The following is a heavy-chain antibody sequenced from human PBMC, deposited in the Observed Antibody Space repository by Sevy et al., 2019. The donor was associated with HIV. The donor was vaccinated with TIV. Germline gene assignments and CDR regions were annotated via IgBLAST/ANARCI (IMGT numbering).Heavy chain of an antibody. CDR3: AKDLAGPGRRYFDY. Sequence: GGSLRLSCTASGFTFSNFGMHWVRQVPGKGLKWVTFIRYDGSDKYYAASVKGRFTISRDDSKNTLYLQMDSLRPEDTAIYYCAKDLAGPGRRYFDYWGQGTLVTVSS. J-gene: IGHJ4*02. V-gene: IGHV3-30*02. D-gene: IGHD6-13*01. CDR2: IRYDGSDK. CDR1: GFTFSNFG.